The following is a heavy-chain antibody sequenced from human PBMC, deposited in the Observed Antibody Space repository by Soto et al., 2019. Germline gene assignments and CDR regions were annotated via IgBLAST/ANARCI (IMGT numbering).Heavy chain of an antibody. D-gene: IGHD1-1*01. Sequence: QVQLQELGPGLVKPSGTLSLTCAVSGGSISSSNWWSWVRQPPGKGLEWIGEIYHSGSTNYNPSLMGRVTISVDKSKNQFSRKLRSVTAADTAVYYCARLRTGTTVGENWFDPWGQGTLVTVSS. CDR1: GGSISSSNW. J-gene: IGHJ5*02. CDR3: ARLRTGTTVGENWFDP. CDR2: IYHSGST. V-gene: IGHV4-4*02.